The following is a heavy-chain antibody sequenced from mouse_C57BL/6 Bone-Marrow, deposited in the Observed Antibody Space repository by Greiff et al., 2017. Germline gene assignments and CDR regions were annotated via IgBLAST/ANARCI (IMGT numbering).Heavy chain of an antibody. CDR3: ARWEWAWFAY. CDR1: GFSLTSYA. J-gene: IGHJ3*01. CDR2: IWTGGGT. D-gene: IGHD1-3*01. Sequence: QVQLKQSGPGLVAPSQSLSISCTVSGFSLTSYAISWVRQPPGKGLAWLGVIWTGGGTNYNSALKSRLSIRKDNSKSQVFLKMNSLQTDDTARYYCARWEWAWFAYWGQGTLVTVSA. V-gene: IGHV2-9-1*01.